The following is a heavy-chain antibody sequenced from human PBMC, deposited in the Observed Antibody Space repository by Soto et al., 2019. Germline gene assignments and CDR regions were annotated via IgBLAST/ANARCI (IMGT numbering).Heavy chain of an antibody. V-gene: IGHV4-39*01. CDR2: IYYSGST. CDR1: GGSISSSSYY. J-gene: IGHJ4*02. Sequence: SETLSLTCTPSGGSISSSSYYWGWIRQPPGKGLEWIGSIYYSGSTYYNPSLKSRVTISVDTSTNQFSLKLSSVTAADTALSYWAGTDTSSWVAFDSWGGGSL. D-gene: IGHD6-13*01. CDR3: AGTDTSSWVAFDS.